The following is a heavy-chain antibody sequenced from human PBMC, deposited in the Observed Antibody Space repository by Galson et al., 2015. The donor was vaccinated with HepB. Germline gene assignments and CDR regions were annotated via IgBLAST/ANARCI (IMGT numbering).Heavy chain of an antibody. Sequence: SLRLSCAASGFTFSTYAMHWVRQAPGKGLEWVAVISSDGSYEYYADSVRGRFTISRDNSKNTLYLQMNSLRSEDTAVYYCATDFWSGYLRLYYYYGMDVWGQGTTVTVSS. D-gene: IGHD3-3*01. CDR2: ISSDGSYE. J-gene: IGHJ6*02. V-gene: IGHV3-30*04. CDR1: GFTFSTYA. CDR3: ATDFWSGYLRLYYYYGMDV.